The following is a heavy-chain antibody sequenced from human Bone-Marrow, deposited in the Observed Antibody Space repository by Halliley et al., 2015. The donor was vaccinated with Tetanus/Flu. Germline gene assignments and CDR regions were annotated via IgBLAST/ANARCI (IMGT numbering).Heavy chain of an antibody. CDR3: ARPYNDGYNHY. D-gene: IGHD5-12*01. Sequence: VEWGAIRWYKGTRPSNAGAVKGRLTISRDNSKNTVYLQMDSLRTEDPAVYYCARPYNDGYNHYWGRGALVPVSS. V-gene: IGHV3-33*01. J-gene: IGHJ4*02. CDR2: RWYKGTRP.